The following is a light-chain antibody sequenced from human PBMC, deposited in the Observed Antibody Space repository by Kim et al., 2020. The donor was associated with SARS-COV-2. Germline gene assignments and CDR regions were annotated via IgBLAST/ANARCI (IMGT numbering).Light chain of an antibody. CDR3: QAWDSSIYV. J-gene: IGLJ1*01. CDR2: RDN. Sequence: SYELTQPPSVSVSPGQTVSITCSGDKLGDKYASWYQQKPGQSPVVVIFRDNRRPSGIPERFSGSNSGNTATLTISGTQAMDEADYYCQAWDSSIYVFGTGTKVTFL. CDR1: KLGDKY. V-gene: IGLV3-1*01.